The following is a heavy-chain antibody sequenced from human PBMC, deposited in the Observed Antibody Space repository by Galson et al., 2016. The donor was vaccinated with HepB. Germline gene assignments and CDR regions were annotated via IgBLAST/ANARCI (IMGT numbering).Heavy chain of an antibody. Sequence: SETLSLTCTVSGGSISSGGYYWGWIRQPPGKALEWIGSIHYSGSTYYNRSLKSRLTISVDTSKDQFSLNLRSVTTADTAVYFCTRRGFGESYPAFDYWGPGTLVTVSS. CDR3: TRRGFGESYPAFDY. J-gene: IGHJ4*02. D-gene: IGHD3-10*01. CDR1: GGSISSGGYY. V-gene: IGHV4-39*01. CDR2: IHYSGST.